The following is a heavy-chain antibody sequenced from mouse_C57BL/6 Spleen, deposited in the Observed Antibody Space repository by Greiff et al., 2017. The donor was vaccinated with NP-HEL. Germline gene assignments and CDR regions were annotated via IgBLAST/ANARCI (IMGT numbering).Heavy chain of an antibody. CDR3: ARSSGGPYYGSSPWYFDV. J-gene: IGHJ1*03. Sequence: ESGPGILQSSQTLSLTCSFSGFSLSTSGMGVSWIRQPSGKGLEWLAHIYWDDDKRYNPSLKSRLTISKDTSRNQVFLKITSVDTADTATYYCARSSGGPYYGSSPWYFDVWGTGTTVTVSS. V-gene: IGHV8-12*01. CDR2: IYWDDDK. D-gene: IGHD1-1*01. CDR1: GFSLSTSGMG.